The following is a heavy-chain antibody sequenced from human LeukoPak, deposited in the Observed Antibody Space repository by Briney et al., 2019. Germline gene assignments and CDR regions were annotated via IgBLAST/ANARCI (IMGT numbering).Heavy chain of an antibody. V-gene: IGHV1-18*01. CDR2: ISAYNGNT. Sequence: GASVKVSCKASGGTFSSYAISWVRQAPGQGLEWVGWISAYNGNTNYAQKLQGRVTMTTATSTTTAYMDLRSLRSDDTAVYYCARDFQPWSDYYMRYYYGMDVWGQGTTVTVSS. J-gene: IGHJ6*02. CDR1: GGTFSSYA. CDR3: ARDFQPWSDYYMRYYYGMDV. D-gene: IGHD3-3*01.